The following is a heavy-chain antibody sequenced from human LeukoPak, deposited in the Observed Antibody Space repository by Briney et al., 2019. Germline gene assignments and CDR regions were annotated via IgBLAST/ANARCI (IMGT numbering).Heavy chain of an antibody. D-gene: IGHD3-22*01. Sequence: SETLSLTCAVYGGSFSGYYWSWIRQPPGKGLEWIGEINHSGSTNYNPSLKSRVTISVDTSKNQFSLKLSSVTAADTAVYYCARGRPSGWIVVVTQTARAFDIWGQGTMVTVSS. CDR2: INHSGST. CDR3: ARGRPSGWIVVVTQTARAFDI. V-gene: IGHV4-34*01. J-gene: IGHJ3*02. CDR1: GGSFSGYY.